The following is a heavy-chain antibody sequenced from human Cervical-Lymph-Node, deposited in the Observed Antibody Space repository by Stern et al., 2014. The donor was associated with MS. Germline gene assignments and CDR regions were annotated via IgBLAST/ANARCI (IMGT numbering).Heavy chain of an antibody. CDR3: AHMGDVLLWFGELLGGYFDY. CDR1: GFSLSTSGVG. V-gene: IGHV2-5*02. D-gene: IGHD3-10*01. J-gene: IGHJ4*02. Sequence: QVTLKESGPTLVKPTQTLTLTCTFSGFSLSTSGVGVGWIRQPPGKALEWLALIYWDDDKRYSPSLKSRLTITKDTSKNQVVLTMTNMDPVDTATYYCAHMGDVLLWFGELLGGYFDYWGQGTLVTVSS. CDR2: IYWDDDK.